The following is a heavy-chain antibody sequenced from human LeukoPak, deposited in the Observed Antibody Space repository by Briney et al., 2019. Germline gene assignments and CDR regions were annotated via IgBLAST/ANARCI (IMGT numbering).Heavy chain of an antibody. V-gene: IGHV1-46*01. Sequence: ASVKVSCKASGYTFIGYYMHWVRQAPGQGLEWMGIINPSGGSTSYAQKFQGRVTMTRDTSTSTVYMELSSLRSEDTAVYYCARGDGSGSYYVKVYYYGMDVWGQGTTVTVSS. CDR2: INPSGGST. CDR3: ARGDGSGSYYVKVYYYGMDV. J-gene: IGHJ6*02. D-gene: IGHD3-10*01. CDR1: GYTFIGYY.